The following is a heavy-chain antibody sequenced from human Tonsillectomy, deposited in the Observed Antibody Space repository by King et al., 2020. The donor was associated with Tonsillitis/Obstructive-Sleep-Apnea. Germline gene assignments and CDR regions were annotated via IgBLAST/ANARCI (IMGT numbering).Heavy chain of an antibody. V-gene: IGHV3-15*07. CDR1: GFTFSNAW. J-gene: IGHJ6*02. Sequence: VQLVESGGGLVKPGGSLRLSCAASGFTFSNAWMNWVRQAPGKGLEWVGRIKSKTDGGTTDYAAPVKGRFTISRDDSKNTLYLQMNSLKTEDTAVYYCTTEVYYYDSIGYYPGYYYYYGMDVWGQGTTVTVSS. CDR3: TTEVYYYDSIGYYPGYYYYYGMDV. D-gene: IGHD3-22*01. CDR2: IKSKTDGGTT.